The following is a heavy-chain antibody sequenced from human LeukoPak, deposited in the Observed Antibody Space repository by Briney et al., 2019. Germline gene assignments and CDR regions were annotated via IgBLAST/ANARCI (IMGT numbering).Heavy chain of an antibody. CDR3: ASGGPIVVVPAAIDY. J-gene: IGHJ4*02. CDR2: ISSSSTI. D-gene: IGHD2-2*01. CDR1: GFTFSSYS. V-gene: IGHV3-48*01. Sequence: GGSLRLSCAASGFTFSSYSMNWVRQAPGKGLEWVSYISSSSTIYYADSVKGRFTISRDNAKNSLYLQMNSLRAEDTAVYYCASGGPIVVVPAAIDYWGQGTLVTVSS.